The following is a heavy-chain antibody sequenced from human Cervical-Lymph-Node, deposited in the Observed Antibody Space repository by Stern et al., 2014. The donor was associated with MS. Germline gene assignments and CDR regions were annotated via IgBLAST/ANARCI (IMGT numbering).Heavy chain of an antibody. CDR2: IYYSGTT. D-gene: IGHD2/OR15-2a*01. J-gene: IGHJ4*02. CDR1: GDSLRSYY. Sequence: QVQLRESGPGLVRPSETLSLTCTVSGDSLRSYYWNWIRQSPGKGLEWIGYIYYSGTTNYNPSLKSRVTISIDTSKNQFSLRLSSLTAADTAVYYCARAVTFDYWGRGILATVSS. CDR3: ARAVTFDY. V-gene: IGHV4-59*01.